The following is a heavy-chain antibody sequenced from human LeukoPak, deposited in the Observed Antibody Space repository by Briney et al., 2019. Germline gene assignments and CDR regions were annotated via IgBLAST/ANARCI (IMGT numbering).Heavy chain of an antibody. J-gene: IGHJ3*02. CDR3: ARGYSSGWSRRDAFDI. CDR2: IYYSGST. CDR1: GGSISSSSYY. D-gene: IGHD6-19*01. V-gene: IGHV4-39*07. Sequence: SETLSLTCTVSGGSISSSSYYWGWIRQPPGKGLGWIGSIYYSGSTYFNPSLKSRVTISVDTSKNQFSLELSSVTAADTAVYYCARGYSSGWSRRDAFDIWGQGTMVTVSS.